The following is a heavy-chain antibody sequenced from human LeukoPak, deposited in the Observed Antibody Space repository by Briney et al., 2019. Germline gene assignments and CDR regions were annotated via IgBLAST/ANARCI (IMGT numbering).Heavy chain of an antibody. CDR1: GFTFSSYG. V-gene: IGHV3-30*02. D-gene: IGHD7-27*01. J-gene: IGHJ4*02. CDR3: GRGHWGLDS. CDR2: IRYDGSNK. Sequence: QAGGSLRLSCAASGFTFSSYGMHWVRQAPGKGLEWVAFIRYDGSNKYYADSVKGRFTISRDNSKNTLYLQMNSLRVEDTAVYYCGRGHWGLDSWGQGTLVSVSS.